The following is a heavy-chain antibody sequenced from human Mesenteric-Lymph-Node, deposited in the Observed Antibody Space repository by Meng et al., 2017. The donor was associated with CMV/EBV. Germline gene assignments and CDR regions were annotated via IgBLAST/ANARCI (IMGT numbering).Heavy chain of an antibody. CDR3: AVCPPAYYGSGRQRLFDY. J-gene: IGHJ4*02. D-gene: IGHD3-10*01. CDR2: IIPIFGTA. CDR1: GGTFSSFT. V-gene: IGHV1-69*05. Sequence: SVKVSCKASGGTFSSFTLSWVRQAPGQGLEWMGGIIPIFGTANYAQKFQGRVTITTDESTNTAYMELSSLISEDTAVYYCAVCPPAYYGSGRQRLFDYWGQGTLVTVSS.